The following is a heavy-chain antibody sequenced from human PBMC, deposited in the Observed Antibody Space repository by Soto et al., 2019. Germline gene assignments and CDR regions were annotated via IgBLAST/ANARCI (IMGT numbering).Heavy chain of an antibody. D-gene: IGHD1-1*01. J-gene: IGHJ6*02. CDR2: IIHIFGTA. V-gene: IGHV1-69*18. Sequence: QVQLVQSGAEVKKPGSSVKVSCKASGGTFSSYAISWVRQAPGQGLEWMGRIIHIFGTANYAQKFQGRVTITADESTSTAYMELSSLRSEDTVVYYCARSLEPHTNYYGMDVWGQGTTVTVSS. CDR1: GGTFSSYA. CDR3: ARSLEPHTNYYGMDV.